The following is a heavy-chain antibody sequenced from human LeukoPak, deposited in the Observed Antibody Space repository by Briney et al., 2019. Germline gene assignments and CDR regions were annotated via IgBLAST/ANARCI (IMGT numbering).Heavy chain of an antibody. CDR3: AREAPFCSSTSCYISAFDI. CDR1: GGSISSYY. Sequence: SETLSLTCTVSGGSISSYYWSWIRQPAGKGLEWIGRIYISGSTNYNPSLKSRVTMSVDTSKNQFSLKLSSVTAADTAVYYCAREAPFCSSTSCYISAFDIWGQGTMVTVSS. J-gene: IGHJ3*02. D-gene: IGHD2-2*02. CDR2: IYISGST. V-gene: IGHV4-4*07.